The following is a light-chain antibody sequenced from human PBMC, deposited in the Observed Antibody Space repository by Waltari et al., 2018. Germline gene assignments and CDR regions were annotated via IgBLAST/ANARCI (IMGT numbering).Light chain of an antibody. V-gene: IGKV1-5*02. J-gene: IGKJ2*02. Sequence: DIQMTQSPSTLSASVGDRVTIICRASQSISNWLAWYQQKPGKAPKLLIYDASSLDSGVPSRFSGSGSGTEFTLTISSLQPDDFATYYCQQYNSYLCTFGQGTKLEIK. CDR1: QSISNW. CDR3: QQYNSYLCT. CDR2: DAS.